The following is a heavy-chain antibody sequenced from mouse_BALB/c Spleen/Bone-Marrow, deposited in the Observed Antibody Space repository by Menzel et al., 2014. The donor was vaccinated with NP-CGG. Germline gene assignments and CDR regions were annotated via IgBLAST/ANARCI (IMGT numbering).Heavy chain of an antibody. CDR3: AREDGLWYFDV. CDR1: GYTFSSYW. V-gene: IGHV1-9*01. Sequence: QVQLQQSGAELMKPGASVRISCKATGYTFSSYWIEWVKQRPGHGLEWIGETLPGSGSTNYNEKFKGKATFTADTSSNTAYMQLSSLTSGDSAVYYCAREDGLWYFDVWGAGTTVTVSS. D-gene: IGHD1-1*01. CDR2: TLPGSGST. J-gene: IGHJ1*01.